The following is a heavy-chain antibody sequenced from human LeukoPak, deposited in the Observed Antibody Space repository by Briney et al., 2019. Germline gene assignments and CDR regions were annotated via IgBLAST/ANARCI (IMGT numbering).Heavy chain of an antibody. D-gene: IGHD2-8*02. CDR3: ARIPYWSHYFDY. V-gene: IGHV4-59*01. CDR2: IYYSGST. J-gene: IGHJ4*01. CDR1: GGSISSYY. Sequence: SETLSLTCTVSGGSISSYYWSWIRQPPGKGLEWIGYIYYSGSTNYNPSLKSRVTISVDTSKNQFSLKLSSVPAADTAVYYCARIPYWSHYFDYWGHGTLVTVSS.